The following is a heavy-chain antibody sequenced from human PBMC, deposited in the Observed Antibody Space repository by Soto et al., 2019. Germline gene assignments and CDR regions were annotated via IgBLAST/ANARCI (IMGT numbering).Heavy chain of an antibody. V-gene: IGHV3-30-3*01. CDR3: ARECSLSVAAPGY. Sequence: GGSLRLSCSASGFTFSAYTMHWVRQAPGKGLECVAAISNAGLNIHFADSVKGRFTISRDNSKNTLYLQMNSLRPEDTAVYYCARECSLSVAAPGYWGQGTLVTVSS. CDR1: GFTFSAYT. D-gene: IGHD6-19*01. CDR2: ISNAGLNI. J-gene: IGHJ4*02.